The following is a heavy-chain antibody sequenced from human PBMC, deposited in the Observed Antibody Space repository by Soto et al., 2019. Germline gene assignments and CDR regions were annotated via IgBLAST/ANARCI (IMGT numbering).Heavy chain of an antibody. D-gene: IGHD1-20*01. CDR1: GDSISNYY. J-gene: IGHJ6*02. V-gene: IGHV4-59*01. Sequence: SETLSVTCTVSGDSISNYYWSWIRQPPGKRLEWIGYIYYSGSTNYNPSLKSRVTISVDTSKNQFSLKLSSVTAADTAVYYCAREKAYTWNHPGYRMDVWGQGTTVT. CDR2: IYYSGST. CDR3: AREKAYTWNHPGYRMDV.